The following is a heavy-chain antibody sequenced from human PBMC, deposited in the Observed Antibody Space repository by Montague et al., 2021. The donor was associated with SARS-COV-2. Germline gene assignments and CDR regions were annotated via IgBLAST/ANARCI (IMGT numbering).Heavy chain of an antibody. Sequence: SETLSLTCAVYGGSFSGYYWSWIRQPPGKGLEWIGEINHSGSTNYNPSHKSRVTTSVDTSKNQFSLKLSSVTAADTAVYYCARDSIAAAGTDYWGQGTLVTVSS. V-gene: IGHV4-34*01. CDR3: ARDSIAAAGTDY. CDR1: GGSFSGYY. CDR2: INHSGST. D-gene: IGHD6-13*01. J-gene: IGHJ4*02.